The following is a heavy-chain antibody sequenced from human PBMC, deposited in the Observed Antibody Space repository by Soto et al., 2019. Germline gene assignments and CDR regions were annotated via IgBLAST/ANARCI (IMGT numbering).Heavy chain of an antibody. Sequence: QVPLVQSGAEVKKPGASVKVSCKASGYTFTGYYMHWVRQAPGQGLEWMGWINPNSGGTNYAQKFQGRVTMTRDTSISTAYMELSRLRSDDTAVYYCARGYYYDSSGYYYYDAFDIWGQGTMVTVSS. J-gene: IGHJ3*02. V-gene: IGHV1-2*02. D-gene: IGHD3-22*01. CDR3: ARGYYYDSSGYYYYDAFDI. CDR1: GYTFTGYY. CDR2: INPNSGGT.